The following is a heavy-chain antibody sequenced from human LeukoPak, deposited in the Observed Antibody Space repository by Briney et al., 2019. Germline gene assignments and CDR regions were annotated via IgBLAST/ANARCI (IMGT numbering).Heavy chain of an antibody. CDR2: IFHSGST. J-gene: IGHJ5*02. V-gene: IGHV4-30-2*01. Sequence: PSQTLSLTCVVSGDSISSGAYSWSWIRQPPGKGLEWIGYIFHSGSTFYNPSLKSRVTISVDNSKNQFSLRLSSVTAADTAVYCCARELWSANAPGSWVDPWGPGTLVTASS. D-gene: IGHD2-21*01. CDR1: GDSISSGAYS. CDR3: ARELWSANAPGSWVDP.